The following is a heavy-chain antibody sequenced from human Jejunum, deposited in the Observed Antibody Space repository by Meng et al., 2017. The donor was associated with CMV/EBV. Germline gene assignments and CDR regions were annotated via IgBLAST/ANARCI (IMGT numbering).Heavy chain of an antibody. Sequence: TSYTMSGVRQVPGKGLEWVSSISTHSSYISYADSVKGRFTISRDNAKNSLYLQMDSLRAEDTAVYYCASGFCGSTTCYREFDYWGQGTLVTVSS. J-gene: IGHJ4*02. CDR2: ISTHSSYI. D-gene: IGHD2-2*01. V-gene: IGHV3-21*01. CDR1: TSYT. CDR3: ASGFCGSTTCYREFDY.